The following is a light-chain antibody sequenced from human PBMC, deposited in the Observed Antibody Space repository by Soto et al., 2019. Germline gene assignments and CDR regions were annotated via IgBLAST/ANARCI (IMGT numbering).Light chain of an antibody. CDR2: DVS. CDR3: SSYTSSSLNYV. J-gene: IGLJ1*01. V-gene: IGLV2-14*01. CDR1: SSDVGGYNY. Sequence: QFVLTQPASVSGSPGQSITISCTGTSSDVGGYNYVSWYQQHPGKAPKLMIYDVSNRPSGVSNRFSGSKSGNTASLTISGLQAEDEADYYCSSYTSSSLNYVFGTGTKVTVL.